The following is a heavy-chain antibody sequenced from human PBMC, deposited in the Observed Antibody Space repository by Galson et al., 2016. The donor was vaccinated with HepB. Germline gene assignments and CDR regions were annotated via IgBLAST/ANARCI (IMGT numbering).Heavy chain of an antibody. CDR3: HYYDTSGYQGVVDY. V-gene: IGHV2-26*01. CDR2: IFSNDEK. CDR1: GLSLINARMG. J-gene: IGHJ4*02. D-gene: IGHD3-22*01. Sequence: PALVKPTQTLTLTCTVSGLSLINARMGVSWIRQPPGKALEWLAHIFSNDEKSYRTSLKNRITIAKDTSKSQVVLTMTNLDPVDTATYYCHYYDTSGYQGVVDYWGQGTLVTVSS.